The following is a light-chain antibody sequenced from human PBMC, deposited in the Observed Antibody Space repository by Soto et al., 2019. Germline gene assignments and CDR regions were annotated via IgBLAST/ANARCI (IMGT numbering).Light chain of an antibody. J-gene: IGKJ3*01. CDR3: QQYDNLPLS. CDR1: QDISNY. V-gene: IGKV1-33*01. Sequence: DIQMTQSPSSLSASVGDRVTITCQASQDISNYLNRYQQKPGKARKLVISDASNLETGAPSRFSGSGSGTDFTFTISSLQPEDIGTYFCQQYDNLPLSFGPGTTVEI. CDR2: DAS.